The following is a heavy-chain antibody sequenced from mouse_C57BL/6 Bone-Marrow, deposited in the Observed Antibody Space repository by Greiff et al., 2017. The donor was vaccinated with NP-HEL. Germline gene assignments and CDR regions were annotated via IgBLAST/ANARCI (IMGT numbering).Heavy chain of an antibody. D-gene: IGHD1-1*01. CDR2: IDPEDGDT. J-gene: IGHJ4*01. CDR3: TTGHYYYGSSFPNYYAMDY. CDR1: GFNIKDYY. V-gene: IGHV14-1*01. Sequence: EVKLQESGAELVRPGASVKLSCTASGFNIKDYYMHWVKQRPEQGLEWIGRIDPEDGDTEYAPKFQGKATMTADTSSNTAYLQLSSLTSEDTAVYYCTTGHYYYGSSFPNYYAMDYWGQGTSVTVSS.